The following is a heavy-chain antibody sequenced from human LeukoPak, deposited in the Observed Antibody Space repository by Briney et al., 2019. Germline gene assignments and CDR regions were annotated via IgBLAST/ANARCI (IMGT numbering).Heavy chain of an antibody. CDR3: AREAVRNSLDY. D-gene: IGHD3-9*01. CDR2: IKQDGSEK. Sequence: PGGSLRLSCAASGFTFSSYAMSWVRQAPGKGLEWVANIKQDGSEKYYVDSVKGRFTISRDNAKNSLYLQMNSLRAEDTAVYYCAREAVRNSLDYWGQGTLVTVSS. V-gene: IGHV3-7*01. CDR1: GFTFSSYA. J-gene: IGHJ4*02.